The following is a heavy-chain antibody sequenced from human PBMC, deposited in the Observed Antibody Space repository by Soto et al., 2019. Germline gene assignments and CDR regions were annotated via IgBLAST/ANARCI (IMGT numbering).Heavy chain of an antibody. CDR2: IDGSDGTT. J-gene: IGHJ4*02. Sequence: PGGSLRLSCEASGFPFSDFAMGWVRQAPGKGLEWVAAIDGSDGTTFYADSVRGRFTISRDNSKDTLFLQLNSLTAEDTAVFYCAKYDGFNWKYVLDFWGQG. CDR3: AKYDGFNWKYVLDF. V-gene: IGHV3-23*01. CDR1: GFPFSDFA. D-gene: IGHD1-7*01.